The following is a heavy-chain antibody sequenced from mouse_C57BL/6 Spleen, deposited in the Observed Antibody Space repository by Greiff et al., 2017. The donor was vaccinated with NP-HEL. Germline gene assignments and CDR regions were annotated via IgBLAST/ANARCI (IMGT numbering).Heavy chain of an antibody. J-gene: IGHJ2*01. CDR3: AKTADYFDY. CDR2: ISSGGSYT. CDR1: GFTFSSYG. Sequence: VQLVESGGDLVKPGGSLKLSCAASGFTFSSYGMSWVRQTPDKRLEWVATISSGGSYTYYPDSVKGRFTISRDNAKNTLYLQMSSLKSEDTAMYYCAKTADYFDYWGQGTTLTVSS. V-gene: IGHV5-6*01.